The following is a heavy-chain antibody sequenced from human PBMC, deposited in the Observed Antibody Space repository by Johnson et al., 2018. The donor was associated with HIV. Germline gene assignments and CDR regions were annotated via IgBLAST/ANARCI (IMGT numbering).Heavy chain of an antibody. Sequence: QVQLVESGGGLVKPGGSLRLSCAPSGFTFSDYYMSWMRPAPGQGLEWVSYISSSGSNIYKADSVKGRFTLSRANSKNTLYLQMNSLRAEDTAVYYCAKVAAAIGTDAFDIWGQGTMVTVSS. J-gene: IGHJ3*02. CDR1: GFTFSDYY. CDR2: ISSSGSNI. CDR3: AKVAAAIGTDAFDI. D-gene: IGHD5-18*01. V-gene: IGHV3-11*04.